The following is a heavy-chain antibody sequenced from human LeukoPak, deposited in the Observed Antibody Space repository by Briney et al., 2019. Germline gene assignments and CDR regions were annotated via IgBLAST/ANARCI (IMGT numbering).Heavy chain of an antibody. J-gene: IGHJ6*02. CDR3: ARDPNFWSGYYKSNYYYGMDV. CDR2: INAGNGNT. Sequence: ASVKVSCKASGYTFTSYAMHWVRQAPGQRLEWMGWINAGNGNTKYSQKFQGRVTITRDTSASTAYMELSSLRSEDTAVYYFARDPNFWSGYYKSNYYYGMDVWGQGTTVTVSS. V-gene: IGHV1-3*01. CDR1: GYTFTSYA. D-gene: IGHD3-3*01.